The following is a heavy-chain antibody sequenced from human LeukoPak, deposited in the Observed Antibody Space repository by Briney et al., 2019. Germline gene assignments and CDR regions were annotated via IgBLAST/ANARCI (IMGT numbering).Heavy chain of an antibody. Sequence: PSETLSLTCTVSGGSISSSSYYWGWIRQPPGKGLEWIGSIYYSGSTYYNPSLKSRVTISVDTSKNQFSLKLSSVTAADTATYYCARESTTVAGTFDYWGQGTLVTVSS. J-gene: IGHJ4*02. V-gene: IGHV4-39*02. CDR2: IYYSGST. CDR3: ARESTTVAGTFDY. D-gene: IGHD6-19*01. CDR1: GGSISSSSYY.